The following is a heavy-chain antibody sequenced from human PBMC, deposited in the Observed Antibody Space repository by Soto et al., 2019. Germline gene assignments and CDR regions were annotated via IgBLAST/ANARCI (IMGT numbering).Heavy chain of an antibody. V-gene: IGHV3-30*18. J-gene: IGHJ2*01. CDR2: VSYEGSVQ. Sequence: QVQLVESGGGVVQPGGSLRLSCAASGFSFNNYGMHWVRQAPGKGLEWVAVVSYEGSVQYYTDSAKGRFTISRDNSKNTLYLQMNSLRDDGTAVYHCAKEISPKAGKGYFDLWGRGTLVTVSS. D-gene: IGHD6-19*01. CDR3: AKEISPKAGKGYFDL. CDR1: GFSFNNYG.